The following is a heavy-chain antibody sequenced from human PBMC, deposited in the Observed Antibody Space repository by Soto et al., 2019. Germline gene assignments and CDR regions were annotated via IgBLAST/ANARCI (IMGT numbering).Heavy chain of an antibody. J-gene: IGHJ4*02. Sequence: TLSLTCTVSGGSISSYYWSWIRQPPGKGLEWIGYIYYSGSTNYNPSLKSRVTISVDTSKNQFSLKLSSVTAADTAVYYCARDTEKYYFDYWGQGTLVTVSS. CDR1: GGSISSYY. CDR2: IYYSGST. CDR3: ARDTEKYYFDY. V-gene: IGHV4-59*01.